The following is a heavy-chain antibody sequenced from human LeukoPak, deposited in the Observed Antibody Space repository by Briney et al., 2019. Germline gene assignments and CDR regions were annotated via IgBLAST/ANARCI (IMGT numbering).Heavy chain of an antibody. V-gene: IGHV3-21*01. J-gene: IGHJ4*02. D-gene: IGHD6-19*01. CDR1: GFTFSSYW. Sequence: PGGSLRLSCAASGFTFSSYWRSWVRQAPGKGLEWVSSISSSSNYIYYAHSMKGRFTVSRDNARNSLYLQMNSLRAEDTALYYCAREDSSGLDYWGQGTLVTVSS. CDR2: ISSSSNYI. CDR3: AREDSSGLDY.